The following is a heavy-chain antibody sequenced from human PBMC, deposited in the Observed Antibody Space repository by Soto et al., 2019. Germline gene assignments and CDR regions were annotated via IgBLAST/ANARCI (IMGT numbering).Heavy chain of an antibody. J-gene: IGHJ5*02. CDR2: MYYNGNI. V-gene: IGHV4-59*01. Sequence: SETLSLTCNVSGGSISNYYWTWVRQSPEKGLEWIGYMYYNGNINYSPSLKSRVTISIDTSKNQFSLTLKSVTAADTAVYYCASGGNWFDPWGQGVLVTVSS. CDR1: GGSISNYY. CDR3: ASGGNWFDP. D-gene: IGHD3-16*01.